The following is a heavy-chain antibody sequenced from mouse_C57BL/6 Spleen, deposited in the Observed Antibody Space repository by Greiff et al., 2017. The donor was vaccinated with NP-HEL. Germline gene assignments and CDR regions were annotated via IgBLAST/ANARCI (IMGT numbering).Heavy chain of an antibody. CDR2: IDPENGDT. J-gene: IGHJ2*01. CDR1: GFNIKDDY. D-gene: IGHD3-1*01. CDR3: TTSGGRDFDY. Sequence: EVKLMESGAELVRPGASVKLSCTASGFNIKDDYMHWVKQRPEQGLEWIGWIDPENGDTEYASKFQGKATITADTSYNTAYLQLSSLTSEDTAVYSCTTSGGRDFDYWGQGTTLTVSS. V-gene: IGHV14-4*01.